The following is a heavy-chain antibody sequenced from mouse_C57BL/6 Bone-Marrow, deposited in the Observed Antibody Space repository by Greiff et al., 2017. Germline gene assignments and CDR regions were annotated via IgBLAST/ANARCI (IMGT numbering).Heavy chain of an antibody. CDR2: IGPACGNT. CDR3: ASCSKYFAWFAY. V-gene: IGHV14-3*01. J-gene: IGHJ3*01. D-gene: IGHD6-1*01. CDR1: GFNIKNTY. Sequence: EVHVKQSGAELVKPGASVKISCTASGFNIKNTYMHWVNQTPEQGLEWIGRIGPACGNTTYAPEFQGKGTITTDTYYNTAYLQLNSLTSEDTAIYYCASCSKYFAWFAYWGQGTLVTVSA.